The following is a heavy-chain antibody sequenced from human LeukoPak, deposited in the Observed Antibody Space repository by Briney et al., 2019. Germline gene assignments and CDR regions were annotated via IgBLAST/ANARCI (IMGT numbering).Heavy chain of an antibody. D-gene: IGHD3-3*01. V-gene: IGHV4-39*01. Sequence: PSETLSLTCIVSGGSISSSSYYLGWIRQPPGKGLEWIGSIYYSGSTYYNPSLKSRVTISVDTSKNQFSLKLSSVTAADTAVYYCARGSVLRHFNYWGQGTLVTVSS. J-gene: IGHJ4*02. CDR3: ARGSVLRHFNY. CDR2: IYYSGST. CDR1: GGSISSSSYY.